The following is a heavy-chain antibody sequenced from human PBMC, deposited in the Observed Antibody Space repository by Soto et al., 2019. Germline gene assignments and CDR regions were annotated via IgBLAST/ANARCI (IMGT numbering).Heavy chain of an antibody. Sequence: PGGSLRLSCAASGFTFSSYGMHWVRQAPGKGLEWVAVISYDGSNKYYADSVKGRFTISRDNSKNTVYLQMNSLRVEDTAMYYCAAGEPLDYRGQGTLVTVSS. CDR2: ISYDGSNK. CDR3: AAGEPLDY. CDR1: GFTFSSYG. V-gene: IGHV3-30*03. J-gene: IGHJ4*02. D-gene: IGHD3-10*01.